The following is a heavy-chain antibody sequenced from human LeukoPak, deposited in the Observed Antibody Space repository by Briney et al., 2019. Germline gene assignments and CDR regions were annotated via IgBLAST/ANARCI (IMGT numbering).Heavy chain of an antibody. CDR2: FDPEDGET. CDR1: GYTLTELS. Sequence: ASVKVSCKVSGYTLTELSMHWVRQAPGKGLEWMGGFDPEDGETIYAQKFQGRVTMTEDTSTDTAYMELSSLRSEDTAVYYCATESFYSESINDAFDIWGQGTMVTVSS. J-gene: IGHJ3*02. D-gene: IGHD2-21*01. V-gene: IGHV1-24*01. CDR3: ATESFYSESINDAFDI.